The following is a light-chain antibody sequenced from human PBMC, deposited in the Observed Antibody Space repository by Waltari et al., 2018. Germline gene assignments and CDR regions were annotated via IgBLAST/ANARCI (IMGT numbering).Light chain of an antibody. CDR2: HAS. CDR3: QQYNNWPWT. V-gene: IGKV3-15*01. CDR1: QSISTT. J-gene: IGKJ1*01. Sequence: IEMTQSPATLPESPGERATPSCRASQSISTTLAWYQKKPGQAPSLLMYHASTRATGIPARFSGSGSATEFTLTISSLQSEDFAVYHCQQYNNWPWTFGQGTKVEIK.